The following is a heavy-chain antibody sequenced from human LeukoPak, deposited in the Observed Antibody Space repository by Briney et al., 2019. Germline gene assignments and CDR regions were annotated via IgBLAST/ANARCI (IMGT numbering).Heavy chain of an antibody. Sequence: GASVKVSCKASGYRFTSYGIAWVRQAPGQGLEWMGWINTYKGNTIYAQKFQGRVTMTTDTSTSTAYMELSSLRSEDTAVYYCARDRGRGLRYYDSSGYYSLDAFDIWGQGTRVTVSS. CDR1: GYRFTSYG. CDR3: ARDRGRGLRYYDSSGYYSLDAFDI. CDR2: INTYKGNT. D-gene: IGHD3-22*01. V-gene: IGHV1-18*01. J-gene: IGHJ3*02.